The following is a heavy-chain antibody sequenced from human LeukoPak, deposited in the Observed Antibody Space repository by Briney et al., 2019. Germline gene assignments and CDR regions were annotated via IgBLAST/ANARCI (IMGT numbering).Heavy chain of an antibody. CDR3: ARVGYDSSGYFYYFDY. CDR1: GGSFSGYY. D-gene: IGHD3-22*01. CDR2: INHSGST. Sequence: SETLSLTCAVYGGSFSGYYWSWIRQPPGKGLEWIGEINHSGSTNYNPSLKSRVTISVDTSKNQFSLKLSSVTAADTAVYYCARVGYDSSGYFYYFDYWGQGTLVTVSS. J-gene: IGHJ4*02. V-gene: IGHV4-34*01.